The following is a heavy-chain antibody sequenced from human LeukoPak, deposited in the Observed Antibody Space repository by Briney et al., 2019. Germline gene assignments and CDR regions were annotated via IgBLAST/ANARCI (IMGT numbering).Heavy chain of an antibody. CDR3: ARVHHSSSWGTDDC. CDR1: GFTFSTYW. D-gene: IGHD6-13*01. J-gene: IGHJ4*02. Sequence: GGSLRLSCAAYGFTFSTYWMTWVRQAPGKGLEWVANVKEDGSEKYYVDSVRGRFTISRDNAKYSLYLHMNSLRAEDTAVYYCARVHHSSSWGTDDCWGQGTLVTVSS. CDR2: VKEDGSEK. V-gene: IGHV3-7*01.